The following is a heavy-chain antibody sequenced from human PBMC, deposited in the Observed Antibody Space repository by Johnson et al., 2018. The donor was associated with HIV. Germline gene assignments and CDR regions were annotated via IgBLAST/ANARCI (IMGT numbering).Heavy chain of an antibody. CDR2: IRYDGSNK. CDR1: GFTFSSYA. CDR3: ARDRGRYGYAAFDI. Sequence: QVQLVESGGGVVRPGGSLRLSCAASGFTFSSYAMHWVRQAPGKGLEWVAFIRYDGSNKYYADSVKGRFTISRDNSKNTLYLQMNSLRAEDTAVYYCARDRGRYGYAAFDIWGQGTMVTVSS. J-gene: IGHJ3*02. V-gene: IGHV3-30*02. D-gene: IGHD5-18*01.